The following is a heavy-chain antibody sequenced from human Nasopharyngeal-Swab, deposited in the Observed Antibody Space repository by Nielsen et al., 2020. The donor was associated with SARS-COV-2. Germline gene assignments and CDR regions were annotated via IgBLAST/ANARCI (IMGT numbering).Heavy chain of an antibody. CDR2: ISTKTGAP. J-gene: IGHJ4*02. D-gene: IGHD1-1*01. V-gene: IGHV7-4-1*02. Sequence: ASVKVSCKASGYTFTSNVLNWVRQAPGQAPEYIGWISTKTGAPTYAQAFTGRFVIPLDTSVSTTYLQISSLKADDTAVYYCAREKQEYANIWIDYWGQGTKVIVSS. CDR1: GYTFTSNV. CDR3: AREKQEYANIWIDY.